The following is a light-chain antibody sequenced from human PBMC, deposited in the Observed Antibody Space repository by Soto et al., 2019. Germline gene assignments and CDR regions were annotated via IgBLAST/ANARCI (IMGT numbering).Light chain of an antibody. CDR2: GAS. J-gene: IGKJ4*01. CDR3: QQYDNWPPLT. Sequence: EIVMTQSPATLSVSPGEGATLSCRASQSVSNNLAWYPQKPGQPPRLLIYGASNRSAGVAARFSGSGSGTEFTLTFASLQSADFAVYCCQQYDNWPPLTFGGGTRVDIK. CDR1: QSVSNN. V-gene: IGKV3-15*01.